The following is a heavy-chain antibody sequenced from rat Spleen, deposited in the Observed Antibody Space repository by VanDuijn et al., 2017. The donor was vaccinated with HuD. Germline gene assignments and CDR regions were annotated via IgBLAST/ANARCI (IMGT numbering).Heavy chain of an antibody. V-gene: IGHV5-19*01. Sequence: EVQLVESGGGLVQPGRSLKLSCAASGFTFSNYGMHWIRQAPTKGLEWVASISPSGGSTSYRDSVKGRFTISRDNAKSTLYLQMDSLRSEDTAIYYCATDQGYGGYSAYWYFDFWGPGTMVTVSS. CDR2: ISPSGGST. D-gene: IGHD1-11*01. CDR1: GFTFSNYG. CDR3: ATDQGYGGYSAYWYFDF. J-gene: IGHJ1*01.